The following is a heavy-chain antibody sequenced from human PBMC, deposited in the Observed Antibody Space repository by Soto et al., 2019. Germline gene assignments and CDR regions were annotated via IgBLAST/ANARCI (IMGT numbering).Heavy chain of an antibody. CDR2: IIPIFGTA. J-gene: IGHJ2*01. CDR3: ARSIKSRSPSYWYFDL. Sequence: QVQLVQSGAEVKKPGSSVKVSCKASGGTFSSYAISWVRQAPGQGLEWMGGIIPIFGTANYAQKFQGRVTITADESTSTDYMELSSLRSEDKAVYYCARSIKSRSPSYWYFDLWGRGTLVTVSS. V-gene: IGHV1-69*01. D-gene: IGHD5-12*01. CDR1: GGTFSSYA.